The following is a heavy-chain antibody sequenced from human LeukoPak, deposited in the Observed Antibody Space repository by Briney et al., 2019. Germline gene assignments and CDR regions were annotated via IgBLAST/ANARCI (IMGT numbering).Heavy chain of an antibody. CDR1: GFTFSSYA. V-gene: IGHV3-21*01. J-gene: IGHJ3*02. Sequence: GGSLRLSCAASGFTFSSYAMSWVRQAPGKGLEWVSSISSSSSYIYYADSVKGRFTISRDNAKNSLYLQMNSLRAEDTAVYYCARTINLWGDAFDIWGQGTMVTVSS. CDR2: ISSSSSYI. CDR3: ARTINLWGDAFDI. D-gene: IGHD5-24*01.